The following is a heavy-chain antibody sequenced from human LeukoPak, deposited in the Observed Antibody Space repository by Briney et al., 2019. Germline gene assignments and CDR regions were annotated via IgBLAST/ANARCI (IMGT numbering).Heavy chain of an antibody. CDR1: GFTFSDHY. J-gene: IGHJ4*02. Sequence: GGSLRLSCVASGFTFSDHYMDWVRQAAGKGLEWVGRSRNKDHMYSTEYAASVEGRFTISRDLSKNSLYLQMNSLKVEDTAIYYCVRGHDSFDYWGQGTLVTVSS. CDR3: VRGHDSFDY. V-gene: IGHV3-72*01. CDR2: SRNKDHMYST.